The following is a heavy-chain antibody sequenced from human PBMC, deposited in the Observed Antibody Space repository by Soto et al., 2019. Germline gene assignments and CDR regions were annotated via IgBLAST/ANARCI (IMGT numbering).Heavy chain of an antibody. CDR3: ASFSGSPIGHPYYYYYYYMDV. V-gene: IGHV1-3*01. D-gene: IGHD3-10*01. CDR1: GYTFTSYA. J-gene: IGHJ6*03. Sequence: GASVKVSCKASGYTFTSYAMHWVRQAPGQRLEWMGWINAGNGNTKYSQKSQGRVTITRDTSASTAYMELSSLRSEDTAVYYCASFSGSPIGHPYYYYYYYMDVWGKGTTVTVSS. CDR2: INAGNGNT.